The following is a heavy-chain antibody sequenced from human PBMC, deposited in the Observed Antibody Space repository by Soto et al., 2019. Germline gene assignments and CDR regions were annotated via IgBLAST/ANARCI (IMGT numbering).Heavy chain of an antibody. CDR1: GFTFSSYS. CDR3: ARVMGTAYAFDI. J-gene: IGHJ3*02. V-gene: IGHV3-21*01. Sequence: PGGSLRLSCAASGFTFSSYSMNWVRQAPGKGLEWVSSISSSSSYIYYADSVKGRFTITRDNAKNSLYLQMNSLRAEDTAVYYCARVMGTAYAFDIWGQGTMVTVSS. CDR2: ISSSSSYI. D-gene: IGHD2-8*01.